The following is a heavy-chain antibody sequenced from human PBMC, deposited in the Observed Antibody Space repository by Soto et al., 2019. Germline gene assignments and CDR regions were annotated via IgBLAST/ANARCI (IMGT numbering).Heavy chain of an antibody. D-gene: IGHD6-19*01. Sequence: SETLSLTCNMSGDSYSISTYSWSWIRQPPGKALQWIGFIYQSGVTSYNPSLASRVSISLDRSNNQCSLKLKSVTAADTAAYFCAGMPYTSGLRFDPWGPGTLVTVSS. CDR1: GDSYSISTYS. V-gene: IGHV4-30-2*01. CDR3: AGMPYTSGLRFDP. J-gene: IGHJ5*02. CDR2: IYQSGVT.